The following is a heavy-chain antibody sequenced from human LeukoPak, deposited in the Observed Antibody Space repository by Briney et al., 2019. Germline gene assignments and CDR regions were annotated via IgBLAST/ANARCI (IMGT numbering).Heavy chain of an antibody. D-gene: IGHD6-13*01. Sequence: GRSLRLSRAASGFTFDDYAMHWVRQAPGKGLEWVSGISWNSGNIGYADSVKGRFTISRDNAKNSLYLQMNSLRAEDTVLYYCAKDIRSSSWYFDYWGQGTLVTVSS. CDR3: AKDIRSSSWYFDY. CDR1: GFTFDDYA. V-gene: IGHV3-9*01. CDR2: ISWNSGNI. J-gene: IGHJ4*02.